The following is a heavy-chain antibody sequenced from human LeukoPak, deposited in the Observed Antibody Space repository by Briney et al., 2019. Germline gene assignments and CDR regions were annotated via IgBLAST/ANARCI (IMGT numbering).Heavy chain of an antibody. J-gene: IGHJ4*02. CDR3: AKGDYYDTPGNFDY. Sequence: PGGSLRLSCAASGLIFSSYAMSWVRQAPGKGLEWVSAISGNGGSTYYADSVKGRFTISRDNSKNTLYVQMNSLRAEDTAVYYCAKGDYYDTPGNFDYWGQGTLVTVSS. CDR1: GLIFSSYA. V-gene: IGHV3-23*01. D-gene: IGHD3-22*01. CDR2: ISGNGGST.